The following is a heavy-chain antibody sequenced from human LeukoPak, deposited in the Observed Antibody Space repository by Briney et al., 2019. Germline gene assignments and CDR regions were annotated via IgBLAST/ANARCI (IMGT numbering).Heavy chain of an antibody. D-gene: IGHD4-17*01. V-gene: IGHV1-8*03. CDR3: ARGLGDYEDY. CDR2: MNPNSGNT. CDR1: GYTFTGYG. Sequence: ASVKVSCKASGYTFTGYGISWVRQAPGQGLEWMGWMNPNSGNTGYAQKFQGRVTITRNTSISTAYMELSSLRSEDTAVYYCARGLGDYEDYWGQGTLVTVSS. J-gene: IGHJ4*02.